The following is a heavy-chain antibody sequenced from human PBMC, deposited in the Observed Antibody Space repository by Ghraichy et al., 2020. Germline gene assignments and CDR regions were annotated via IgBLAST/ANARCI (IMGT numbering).Heavy chain of an antibody. D-gene: IGHD2-2*01. CDR3: ASQKRGEYQLLPYSGYAC. J-gene: IGHJ4*02. CDR1: GGSISSSSYY. V-gene: IGHV4-39*01. Sequence: SETLSLTCTVSGGSISSSSYYWGWIRQPPGKGLEWIGSIYYSGSTYYNPSLKSRVTISVDTSKNQFSLKLSSVTAADTAVYYCASQKRGEYQLLPYSGYACWGQGTLVTVSS. CDR2: IYYSGST.